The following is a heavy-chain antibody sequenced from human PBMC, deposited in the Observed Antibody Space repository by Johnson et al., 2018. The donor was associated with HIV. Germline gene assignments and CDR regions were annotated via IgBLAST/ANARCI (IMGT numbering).Heavy chain of an antibody. Sequence: QVQLVESGGGVVQPGRSLRLSCASSGFTFSSYAMHWVRQAPGKGLEWQAVISSDGNNKYYADSVKDIFTISRDNSKNTVYLQMNSLKTEETDGYYCTTAVLWIVVPPVWGQGTMVTVSS. V-gene: IGHV3-30-3*01. D-gene: IGHD3-22*01. CDR1: GFTFSSYA. CDR3: TTAVLWIVVPPV. CDR2: ISSDGNNK. J-gene: IGHJ3*01.